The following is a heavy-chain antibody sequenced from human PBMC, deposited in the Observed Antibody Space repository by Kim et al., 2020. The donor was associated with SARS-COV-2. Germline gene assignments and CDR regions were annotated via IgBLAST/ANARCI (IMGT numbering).Heavy chain of an antibody. CDR3: ARDSSPSGVVTHYYYYGMDV. J-gene: IGHJ6*02. V-gene: IGHV4-61*01. D-gene: IGHD3-3*01. CDR1: GGSVSSGSYY. Sequence: ETLSLTCTVSGGSVSSGSYYWSWIRQPPGKGLEWIGYIYYSGSTNYNPSLKSRVTISVDTSKNQFSLKLSSVTAADTAVYYCARDSSPSGVVTHYYYYGMDVWGQGTTVTVSS. CDR2: IYYSGST.